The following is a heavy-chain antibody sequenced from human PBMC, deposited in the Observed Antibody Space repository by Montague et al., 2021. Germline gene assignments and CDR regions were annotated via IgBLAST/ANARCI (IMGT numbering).Heavy chain of an antibody. D-gene: IGHD6-6*01. CDR2: INHHGAI. CDR1: GGSFSSYY. V-gene: IGHV4-34*01. Sequence: SEPLSLTCAVYGGSFSSYYWSWIRQSPGRGLEWIGEINHHGAINHSPSLKDRVTFSVDTAKNQFSLNLNSVTAADTAVYYCARGFPYSTSYNGKDVHAFDIWGQGTMVTVSS. J-gene: IGHJ3*02. CDR3: ARGFPYSTSYNGKDVHAFDI.